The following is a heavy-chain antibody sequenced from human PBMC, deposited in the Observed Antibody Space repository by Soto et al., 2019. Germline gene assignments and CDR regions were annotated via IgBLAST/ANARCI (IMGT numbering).Heavy chain of an antibody. V-gene: IGHV3-9*01. J-gene: IGHJ3*02. CDR2: ISWNSGCV. CDR1: GFTFNDYA. Sequence: EGQLVESGGGLVQPGRSLRLSCVASGFTFNDYAMHWVRQAPGKGLEWISGISWNSGCVDYANSVKGRFSISRDNARNSLHRQRNSRRPEDTAFYSCAKDNEQVRPVAILGASFDIWGQGTLFTVPS. CDR3: AKDNEQVRPVAILGASFDI. D-gene: IGHD2-2*01.